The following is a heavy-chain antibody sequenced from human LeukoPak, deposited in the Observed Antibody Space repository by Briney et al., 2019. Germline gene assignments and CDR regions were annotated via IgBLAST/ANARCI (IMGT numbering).Heavy chain of an antibody. V-gene: IGHV4-34*01. CDR2: INHSGST. Sequence: SETLSLTCAVYGGSFSGYYWSWIRQPPGKGLEWIGEINHSGSTNYNPSLKSRVTISVDTSKNQFSLKLSSVTAADTAVYYCARDPDYGDYIGWGQGTLVTVSS. D-gene: IGHD4-17*01. CDR1: GGSFSGYY. CDR3: ARDPDYGDYIG. J-gene: IGHJ4*02.